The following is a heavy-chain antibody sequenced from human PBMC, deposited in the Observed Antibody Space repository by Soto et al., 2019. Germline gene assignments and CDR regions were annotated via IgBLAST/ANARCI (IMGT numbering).Heavy chain of an antibody. V-gene: IGHV1-2*02. CDR3: SRGPRTQFCRSFAY. D-gene: IGHD3-16*02. J-gene: IGHJ4*02. CDR2: ISPNSGAT. Sequence: APVKVSCKAYGYTFSVYYLHWVRQAPGQGLEWMGWISPNSGATEYAPKFQGRVTMTTNTSISTAFYKQASLRPADTAIDYFSRGPRTQFCRSFAYWGQGTLVTVSS. CDR1: GYTFSVYY.